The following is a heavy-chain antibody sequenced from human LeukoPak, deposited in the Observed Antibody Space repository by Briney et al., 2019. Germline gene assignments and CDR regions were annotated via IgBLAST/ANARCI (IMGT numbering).Heavy chain of an antibody. CDR2: IYYSGST. Sequence: SQTLSLTCTVSGGSISSGGYYWSWIRQHPGKGLEWIGYIYYSGSTYYNPSLKSRVTISVDTSKNQFSLKLSSVTAADTAVYYCARAPPRGTPADPREGIVVVPAAMSWSDPWGQGTLVTVSS. CDR3: ARAPPRGTPADPREGIVVVPAAMSWSDP. J-gene: IGHJ5*02. CDR1: GGSISSGGYY. D-gene: IGHD2-2*01. V-gene: IGHV4-31*03.